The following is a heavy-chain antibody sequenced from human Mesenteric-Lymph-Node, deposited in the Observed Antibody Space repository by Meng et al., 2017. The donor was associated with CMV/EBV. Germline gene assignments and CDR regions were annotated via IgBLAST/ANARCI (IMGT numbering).Heavy chain of an antibody. V-gene: IGHV3-74*01. Sequence: GESLKISCAASGFTFSNYAISWVRQAPGKGLVWVSRINSDGSSTSYADSVKGRFTISRDNAKNTLYLQMNSLRAEDTAVYYCARDWDLTGYSTPDYWGQGTLVTVSS. J-gene: IGHJ4*02. CDR3: ARDWDLTGYSTPDY. CDR2: INSDGSST. CDR1: GFTFSNYA. D-gene: IGHD3-9*01.